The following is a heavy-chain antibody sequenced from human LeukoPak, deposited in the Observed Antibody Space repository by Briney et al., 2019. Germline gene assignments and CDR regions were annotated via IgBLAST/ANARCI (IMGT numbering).Heavy chain of an antibody. V-gene: IGHV3-23*01. CDR2: ISGSGGRT. Sequence: GGSLRLSCAASRFTFSSYAMSWVRQAPGKGLEWVSTISGSGGRTYYADSVKGRFTISRDNSKNTLSLQMNSLRDEDTATYYCAKEVYCGRDCYNPGYGVDVWGQGTTVTVSS. J-gene: IGHJ6*02. D-gene: IGHD2-21*02. CDR3: AKEVYCGRDCYNPGYGVDV. CDR1: RFTFSSYA.